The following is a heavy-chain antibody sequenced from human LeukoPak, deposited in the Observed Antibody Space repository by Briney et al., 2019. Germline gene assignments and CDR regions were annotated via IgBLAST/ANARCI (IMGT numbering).Heavy chain of an antibody. D-gene: IGHD2-15*01. V-gene: IGHV3-23*01. Sequence: GGTLRLSCAASGFTFSNYAMSWVRQAPGTGLEWVSAISGSGGSTYYANSVKGRFTLSRDNSKNTLYLQMNSLRAVDTAVYYCAKAIVVVVAAKSYYYYGMDVWGKGTTVTVSS. J-gene: IGHJ6*04. CDR1: GFTFSNYA. CDR2: ISGSGGST. CDR3: AKAIVVVVAAKSYYYYGMDV.